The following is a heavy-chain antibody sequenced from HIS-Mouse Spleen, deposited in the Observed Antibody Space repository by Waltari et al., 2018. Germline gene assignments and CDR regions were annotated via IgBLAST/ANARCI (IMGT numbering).Heavy chain of an antibody. Sequence: QVQLVQSGAEVKKPGASAKVSCKASGYTFTSYDINWAQKATVQGLEWMGWMNPNSGNTGYAQKFQGRVTMTRNTSISTAYMELSSLRSEDTAVYYCARVYYDFWSGYYYWGQGTLVTVSS. CDR1: GYTFTSYD. D-gene: IGHD3-3*01. J-gene: IGHJ4*02. CDR2: MNPNSGNT. V-gene: IGHV1-8*01. CDR3: ARVYYDFWSGYYY.